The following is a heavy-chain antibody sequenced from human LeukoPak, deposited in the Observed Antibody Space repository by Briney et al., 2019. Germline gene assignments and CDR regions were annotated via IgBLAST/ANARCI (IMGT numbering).Heavy chain of an antibody. D-gene: IGHD4-23*01. J-gene: IGHJ4*02. CDR2: INHSGST. CDR1: GGSFSGYY. Sequence: SETLSLTCAVYGGSFSGYYWSWIRQPPGKGLEWIGEINHSGSTNYNPSLKSRVTISVDTSKNQFSLKLSSVTAADTAVYYCASPGHGGYWGQGTLATVSS. CDR3: ASPGHGGY. V-gene: IGHV4-34*01.